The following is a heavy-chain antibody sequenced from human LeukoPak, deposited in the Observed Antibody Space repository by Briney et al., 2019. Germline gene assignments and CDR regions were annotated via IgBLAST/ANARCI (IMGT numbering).Heavy chain of an antibody. CDR2: IYPGDSDT. Sequence: GESLKIPCKGSAHSFTSYWIGWGRQMPGKGLEWMGIIYPGDSDTRYSPSFQGQVTISADKSISTAYLQWSSLKASDTDMYYCAIHAGYYDSSAYSWGQGTLVTVSS. CDR1: AHSFTSYW. J-gene: IGHJ4*02. CDR3: AIHAGYYDSSAYS. V-gene: IGHV5-51*01. D-gene: IGHD3-22*01.